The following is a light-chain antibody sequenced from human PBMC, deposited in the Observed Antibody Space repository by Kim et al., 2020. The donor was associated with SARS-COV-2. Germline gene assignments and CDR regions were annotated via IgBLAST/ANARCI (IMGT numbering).Light chain of an antibody. Sequence: GQSVPISCTGTSSAVGGYNYVSWYQQHPGNAPKLMIYEVSKRPSGVPDRFSGSKSGNTASLTVSGLQAEDEADYYCSSYAGSNNLVFGGGTQLTVL. J-gene: IGLJ2*01. V-gene: IGLV2-8*01. CDR3: SSYAGSNNLV. CDR2: EVS. CDR1: SSAVGGYNY.